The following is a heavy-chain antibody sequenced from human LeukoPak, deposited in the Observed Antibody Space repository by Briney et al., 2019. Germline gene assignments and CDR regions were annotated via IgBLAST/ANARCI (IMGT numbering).Heavy chain of an antibody. D-gene: IGHD4-17*01. Sequence: PSETLSLTCTVSGGSISSGSYYWSWIRQPAGKGLEWIGYIYYSGSTYYNPSLKSRVTISVDTSKNQFSLKLSSVTAADTAVYYCARVNGDYSRRDFNFDYWGQGTLVTVSS. CDR3: ARVNGDYSRRDFNFDY. CDR1: GGSISSGSYY. V-gene: IGHV4-30-4*08. CDR2: IYYSGST. J-gene: IGHJ4*02.